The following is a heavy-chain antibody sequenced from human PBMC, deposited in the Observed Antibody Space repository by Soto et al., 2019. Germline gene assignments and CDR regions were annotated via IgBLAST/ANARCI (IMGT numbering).Heavy chain of an antibody. V-gene: IGHV3-20*04. CDR3: VRGASLNFDY. D-gene: IGHD1-26*01. CDR1: GFTFDDYG. Sequence: EVQLVESGGGVLRPGGSLRLSCAASGFTFDDYGMSWAREAPGKGLEWVSGVNWNGGSTGYADSVKGRFTISRDNAKNSLYLQMNSLRAEDTAFYYCVRGASLNFDYWGQGTLVTVSS. J-gene: IGHJ4*02. CDR2: VNWNGGST.